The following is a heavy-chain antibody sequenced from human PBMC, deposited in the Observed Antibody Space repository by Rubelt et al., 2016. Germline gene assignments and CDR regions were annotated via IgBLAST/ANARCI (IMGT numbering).Heavy chain of an antibody. Sequence: EVQLVESGGGLVQPGGSLRLSCAASGFTFSSFGMSWVRQAPGKGLQWVSSISGSGGSTYYADSVKGRFTISRDNSKNTLYLQMNSLRAEDTAVYYCASGRGPDYYYYGMDVWGQGTTVTVSS. V-gene: IGHV3-23*04. J-gene: IGHJ6*02. CDR2: ISGSGGST. CDR1: GFTFSSFG. CDR3: ASGRGPDYYYYGMDV. D-gene: IGHD1-1*01.